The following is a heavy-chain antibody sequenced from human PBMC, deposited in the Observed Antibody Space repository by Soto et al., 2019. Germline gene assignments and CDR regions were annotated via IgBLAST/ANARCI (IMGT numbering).Heavy chain of an antibody. CDR3: ARGWFGPDV. Sequence: EVQLVESGGGLVQPGGSLRLSCAASGFTLSGRSMHWVRQAPGKGLVWVSGIDNAGTDSTYAASVKGRFTSSRDNAKNMLYLQMNILSVEDTAVYYCARGWFGPDVWGKGTTVTGAS. D-gene: IGHD3-10*01. CDR1: GFTLSGRS. J-gene: IGHJ6*04. CDR2: IDNAGTDS. V-gene: IGHV3-74*01.